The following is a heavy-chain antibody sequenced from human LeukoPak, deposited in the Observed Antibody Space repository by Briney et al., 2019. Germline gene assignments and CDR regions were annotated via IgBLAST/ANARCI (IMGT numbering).Heavy chain of an antibody. CDR2: VYHSGSI. V-gene: IGHV4-38-2*02. D-gene: IGHD3-22*01. Sequence: SETLSLTCTVSGDSLVSGHYWGWIRQPPGQGLEWVGSVYHSGSIYYHPSLKSRVIMSVDTSKNQFSLKLSSLTAADTAIYYCAREIYYDSSAYDYWGQGTLVTVSS. J-gene: IGHJ4*02. CDR1: GDSLVSGHY. CDR3: AREIYYDSSAYDY.